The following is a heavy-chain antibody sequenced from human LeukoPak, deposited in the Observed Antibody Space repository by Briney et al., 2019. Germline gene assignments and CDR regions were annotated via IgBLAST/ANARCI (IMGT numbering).Heavy chain of an antibody. CDR3: ARGPIHLWLHNGMDV. D-gene: IGHD5-12*01. V-gene: IGHV3-49*04. Sequence: GSLRLSCTASGFIFGDHAMSWVRQAPGKGLEWEGFIRSKAYGGTTEYAASVKGRFTISRDDSEGIAYLQMNSLRIDDTAVYYCARGPIHLWLHNGMDVWGQGTTVIVFS. CDR1: GFIFGDHA. CDR2: IRSKAYGGTT. J-gene: IGHJ6*02.